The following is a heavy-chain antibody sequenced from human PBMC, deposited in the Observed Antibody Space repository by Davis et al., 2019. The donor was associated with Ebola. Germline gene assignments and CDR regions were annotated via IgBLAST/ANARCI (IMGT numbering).Heavy chain of an antibody. J-gene: IGHJ5*02. CDR1: EGTFSSYA. CDR3: ARDLAIAAAGGWFDP. D-gene: IGHD6-13*01. V-gene: IGHV1-69*13. CDR2: IIPIFGTA. Sequence: SVKVSCKASEGTFSSYAISWVRQAPGQGLEWMGGIIPIFGTANYAQKFQGRVTITADESTSTAYMELSSLRSEDTAVYYCARDLAIAAAGGWFDPWGQGTLVTVSS.